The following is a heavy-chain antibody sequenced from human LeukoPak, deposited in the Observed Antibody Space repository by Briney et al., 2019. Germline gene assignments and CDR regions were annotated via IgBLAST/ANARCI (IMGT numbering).Heavy chain of an antibody. D-gene: IGHD6-13*01. V-gene: IGHV4-61*02. CDR3: ARASRWYIDY. CDR2: IYTSGSP. Sequence: PSETLSLTCIVSGGSISSGSYYWSWIRQPAGKGLEWIGRIYTSGSPNYNPSLKGRVTISVDTSKNQFSLKLSSVTAADTAVYYCARASRWYIDYWGQGTLVTVSS. J-gene: IGHJ4*02. CDR1: GGSISSGSYY.